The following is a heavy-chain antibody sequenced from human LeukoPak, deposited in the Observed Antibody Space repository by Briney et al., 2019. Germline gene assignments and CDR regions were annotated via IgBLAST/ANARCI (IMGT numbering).Heavy chain of an antibody. CDR2: IIPIFGTA. V-gene: IGHV1-69*13. J-gene: IGHJ4*02. Sequence: GDSVKVSCKASGGTFSSYAISWVRQAPGQGLEWMGGIIPIFGTANYAQKFQGRVTITADESTSTAYMELSSLRSEDTAVYYCTRAGYSYFHYFDYWGQGTLVTVSS. D-gene: IGHD5-18*01. CDR3: TRAGYSYFHYFDY. CDR1: GGTFSSYA.